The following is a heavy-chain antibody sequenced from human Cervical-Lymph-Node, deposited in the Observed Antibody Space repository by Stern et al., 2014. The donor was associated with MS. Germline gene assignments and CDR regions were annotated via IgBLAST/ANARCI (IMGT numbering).Heavy chain of an antibody. J-gene: IGHJ6*02. Sequence: QLQLQESGPGLVKPSETLSLTCTVSGGSISSHYWSWIRQPPGKGLEWIGYIFYSGSSTYNPSLTGRVTIAIDTSKTQFSLKLNSVTAADTAVYYCARVREYRDGMDIWGQGTTVTVSS. CDR1: GGSISSHY. CDR3: ARVREYRDGMDI. V-gene: IGHV4-59*11. D-gene: IGHD2-2*02. CDR2: IFYSGSS.